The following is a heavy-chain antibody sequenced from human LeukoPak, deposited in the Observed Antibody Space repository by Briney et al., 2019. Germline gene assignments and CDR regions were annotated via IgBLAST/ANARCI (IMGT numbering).Heavy chain of an antibody. Sequence: SLRLSCAASGFTFDDYAMHWVRQAPGKGLEWVSGISWNSGSIGYADSVKGRFTISRDNAKNSLYLQMNSLRAEDTALYYCARSHSGADYWGQGTLVTVSS. D-gene: IGHD1-26*01. CDR1: GFTFDDYA. V-gene: IGHV3-9*01. J-gene: IGHJ4*02. CDR2: ISWNSGSI. CDR3: ARSHSGADY.